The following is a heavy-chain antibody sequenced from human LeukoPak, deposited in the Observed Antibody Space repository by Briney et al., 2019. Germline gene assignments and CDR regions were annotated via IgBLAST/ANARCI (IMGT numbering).Heavy chain of an antibody. CDR2: INHSGST. CDR1: GGSFSGYY. D-gene: IGHD3-16*02. CDR3: AREFIATGMDY. V-gene: IGHV4-34*09. Sequence: PSETLSLTCAVYGGSFSGYYWSWIRQPPGKGLEWIGEINHSGSTNYNPSLKSRVTISVDTSKNQFSLKLSSVTAADTAVYYCAREFIATGMDYWGQGTLVTVSS. J-gene: IGHJ4*02.